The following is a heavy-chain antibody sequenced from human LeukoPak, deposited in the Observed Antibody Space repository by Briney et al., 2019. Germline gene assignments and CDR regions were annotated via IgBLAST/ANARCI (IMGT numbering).Heavy chain of an antibody. CDR3: ARDRGIAVARGFVY. CDR2: IIPIFGTA. D-gene: IGHD6-19*01. J-gene: IGHJ4*02. V-gene: IGHV1-69*13. Sequence: ASVKVSRKASGGTFSSYAISWVRQAPGQGLEWMGGIIPIFGTANYAQKFQGRVTITADESTSTAYMELRSLRSDDTAVYYCARDRGIAVARGFVYWGQGTLVTVSS. CDR1: GGTFSSYA.